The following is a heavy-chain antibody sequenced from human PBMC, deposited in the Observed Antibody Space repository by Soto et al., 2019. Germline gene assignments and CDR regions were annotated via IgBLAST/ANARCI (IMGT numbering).Heavy chain of an antibody. Sequence: EVQLLESGGDLVQPEGSLRLSCAASGFTFGIYAMTWVRQAPGKGLEWVSTISATGGSTFYADSVKGRFTISRDNSKNTLYLQMNSLRAEDTAIYYCAKDLSSYYYFDFWGQGTLVTVSS. J-gene: IGHJ4*02. V-gene: IGHV3-23*01. CDR1: GFTFGIYA. D-gene: IGHD2-15*01. CDR3: AKDLSSYYYFDF. CDR2: ISATGGST.